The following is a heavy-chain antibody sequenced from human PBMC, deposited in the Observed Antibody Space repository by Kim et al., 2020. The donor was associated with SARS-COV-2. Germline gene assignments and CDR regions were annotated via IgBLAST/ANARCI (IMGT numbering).Heavy chain of an antibody. CDR3: ARGVIVGAT. Sequence: SSTSYADSVQGRFTISRDTAKNTLYLQMNSLRAEDTAVYYCARGVIVGATWGQGTLVTVSS. V-gene: IGHV3-74*01. D-gene: IGHD1-26*01. CDR2: SST. J-gene: IGHJ4*02.